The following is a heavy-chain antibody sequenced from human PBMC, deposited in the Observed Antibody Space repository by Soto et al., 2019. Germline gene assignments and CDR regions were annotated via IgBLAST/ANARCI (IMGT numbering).Heavy chain of an antibody. CDR1: GGTFSSDA. D-gene: IGHD5-18*01. CDR2: IIPNFGTT. V-gene: IGHV1-69*13. Sequence: SVKVSCKASGGTFSSDAIDWVRQAPGQGLEWMGGIIPNFGTTNYAQKFQGRATITADESTSTVYMELSSLRSEDTAVYYCARDPVDTSMLTGYYGMDVWGQGTTVTVSS. J-gene: IGHJ6*02. CDR3: ARDPVDTSMLTGYYGMDV.